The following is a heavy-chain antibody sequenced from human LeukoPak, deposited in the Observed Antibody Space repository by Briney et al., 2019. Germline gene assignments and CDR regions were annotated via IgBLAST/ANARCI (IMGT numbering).Heavy chain of an antibody. CDR2: ISSSSSYI. V-gene: IGHV3-21*01. J-gene: IGHJ3*02. Sequence: GGSLRLSCAASGFTFSNYSLNWVRQAPGKGLEWVSSISSSSSYIYYADSVKGRFTISRDNAKNSLYLQMNSLRAEDTAVYYCARGTNYYDSSGLDNDAFDIWGQGTMVTVSS. D-gene: IGHD3-22*01. CDR3: ARGTNYYDSSGLDNDAFDI. CDR1: GFTFSNYS.